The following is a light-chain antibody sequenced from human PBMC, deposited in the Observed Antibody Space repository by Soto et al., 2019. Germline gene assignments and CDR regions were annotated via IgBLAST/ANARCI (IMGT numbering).Light chain of an antibody. CDR1: GSDVGGYDY. J-gene: IGLJ1*01. V-gene: IGLV2-8*01. CDR3: TSHAGSNNYV. Sequence: QSVLTQPASVSGSPGQSITISCTGTGSDVGGYDYVSWYQHHPGKAPKVMIYEVSKRPSGVPDRFSGSKSGNTASLTVSGLQAEDEADYYCTSHAGSNNYVFGTGTKVTVL. CDR2: EVS.